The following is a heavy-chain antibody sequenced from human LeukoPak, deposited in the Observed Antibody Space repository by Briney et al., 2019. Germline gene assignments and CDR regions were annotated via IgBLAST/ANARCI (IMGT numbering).Heavy chain of an antibody. D-gene: IGHD3-22*01. CDR2: IYSGGST. V-gene: IGHV3-66*01. CDR1: GFTVSSNY. Sequence: GGSLRLSCAASGFTVSSNYMSWVRQAPGKGLEWVSVIYSGGSTYYANSVKGRFTISRDNSKNTLYLQMNSLRAEDTAVYYCALDSSGYLLDAFDIWGQGTMVTVSS. CDR3: ALDSSGYLLDAFDI. J-gene: IGHJ3*02.